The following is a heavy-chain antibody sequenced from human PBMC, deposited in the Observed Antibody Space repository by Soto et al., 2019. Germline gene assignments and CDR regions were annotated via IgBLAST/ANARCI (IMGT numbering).Heavy chain of an antibody. Sequence: QVQLVESGGGVVQPGRSLRLSCAASGFTFSGHGMHWVRQAPGKGLEWVAVVWHDGSKEYYADSVKGRFTMSRDNSKNTLYLQMNSLRAEDTAVYSWARERGGDYGGNSGYYDYWGQGTLVTVSS. CDR1: GFTFSGHG. V-gene: IGHV3-33*01. D-gene: IGHD4-17*01. CDR3: ARERGGDYGGNSGYYDY. CDR2: VWHDGSKE. J-gene: IGHJ4*02.